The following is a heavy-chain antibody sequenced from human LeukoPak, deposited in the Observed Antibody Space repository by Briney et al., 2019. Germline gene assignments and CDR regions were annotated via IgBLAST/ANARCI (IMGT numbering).Heavy chain of an antibody. D-gene: IGHD4-17*01. J-gene: IGHJ5*02. CDR2: IFSSGIT. Sequence: SETLSLTCTVSGGSISSYYWSWIRQPAGKGLEWIGRIFSSGITKYNPSLKSRVSMSVDTSKKQFSLRLSSVTAADTAVYYCARDAPYGDFWFDPWGQGTLVTVSS. V-gene: IGHV4-4*07. CDR3: ARDAPYGDFWFDP. CDR1: GGSISSYY.